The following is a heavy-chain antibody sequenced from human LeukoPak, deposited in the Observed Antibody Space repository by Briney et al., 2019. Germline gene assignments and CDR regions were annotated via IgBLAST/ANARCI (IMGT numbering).Heavy chain of an antibody. J-gene: IGHJ4*02. CDR1: GFTFSSFG. D-gene: IGHD5-18*01. CDR3: AKDRGAGIQLLDYFDY. Sequence: GGSLRLSCAASGFTFSSFGMHWVRQAPGKGLEWVAGISYDGSSKYYADSVKGRFTISRDNSKNTLYLQMNSLRAEDTAVYYCAKDRGAGIQLLDYFDYWGQGTLVTVSS. CDR2: ISYDGSSK. V-gene: IGHV3-30*18.